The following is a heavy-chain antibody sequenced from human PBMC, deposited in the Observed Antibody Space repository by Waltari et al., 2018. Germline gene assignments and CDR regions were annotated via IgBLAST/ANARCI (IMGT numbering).Heavy chain of an antibody. Sequence: EVQLVESGGGLVQPGGSLRLSCAASGFICSAYWMTLVRQAPEKGLEWVANIKQYGSEKYYVDSVKGRFTISRDDAKNSVYLQMNSLRVEDTAVYYCAKLDDTVVSWGGYVQHWGQGTLVTVSS. J-gene: IGHJ1*01. CDR2: IKQYGSEK. D-gene: IGHD2-2*01. CDR3: AKLDDTVVSWGGYVQH. CDR1: GFICSAYW. V-gene: IGHV3-7*03.